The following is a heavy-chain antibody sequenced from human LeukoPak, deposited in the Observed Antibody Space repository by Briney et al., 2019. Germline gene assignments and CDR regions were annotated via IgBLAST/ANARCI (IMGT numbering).Heavy chain of an antibody. V-gene: IGHV3-23*01. Sequence: GGSLRLSCAASGFTFSSYAMSWVRQAPGKGLEWVSSISGSGNRTYYADSVKGRFTISRDNSKNTLFLQMNSLRAEDTAVYYCAKNLYCGGGSCYPSALGMDVWGQGTTVTVS. D-gene: IGHD2-15*01. CDR3: AKNLYCGGGSCYPSALGMDV. CDR2: ISGSGNRT. CDR1: GFTFSSYA. J-gene: IGHJ6*02.